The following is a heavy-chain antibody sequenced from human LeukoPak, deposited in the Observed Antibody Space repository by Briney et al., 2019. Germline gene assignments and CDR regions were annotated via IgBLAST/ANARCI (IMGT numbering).Heavy chain of an antibody. V-gene: IGHV4-59*01. J-gene: IGHJ4*02. CDR1: GASTSSYY. Sequence: SETLSLTCTVSGASTSSYYWSWVRQFPGKGLEWIGYIYYSGSTNYNPSLKSRVTISLDTSKNQFSLSLSSVTAADTAVYYCARMGYSSGCYYLDYWGQGTLVTVSP. D-gene: IGHD6-19*01. CDR2: IYYSGST. CDR3: ARMGYSSGCYYLDY.